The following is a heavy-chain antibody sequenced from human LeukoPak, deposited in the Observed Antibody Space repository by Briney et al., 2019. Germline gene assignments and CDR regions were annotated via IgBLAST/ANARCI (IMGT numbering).Heavy chain of an antibody. CDR3: ASLGYSGYDPALRPAQNNDY. Sequence: GASVKVSCKPSGGTFSSYAINWVRQAPGQGLEWMGRIILVLDMAKYAQKFQGRVTITADKSTSTAYMELSGLRSEDTAVYYCASLGYSGYDPALRPAQNNDYWGQGTLVTVSS. V-gene: IGHV1-69*04. CDR1: GGTFSSYA. CDR2: IILVLDMA. J-gene: IGHJ4*02. D-gene: IGHD5-12*01.